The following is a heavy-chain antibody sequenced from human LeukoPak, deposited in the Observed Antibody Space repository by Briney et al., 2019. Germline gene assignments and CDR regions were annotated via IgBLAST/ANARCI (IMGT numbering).Heavy chain of an antibody. V-gene: IGHV1-18*01. CDR1: GYTFTSYG. CDR3: ARGPYRRLQLERRAFDY. Sequence: ASVKVSCKASGYTFTSYGISWVRQAPGQGLEWMGWISAYNGNTNYAQKLQGRVTMTTDTSTSTAYMELRSLRSDDTAVYYCARGPYRRLQLERRAFDYWGQGTLVTVSS. D-gene: IGHD1-1*01. J-gene: IGHJ4*02. CDR2: ISAYNGNT.